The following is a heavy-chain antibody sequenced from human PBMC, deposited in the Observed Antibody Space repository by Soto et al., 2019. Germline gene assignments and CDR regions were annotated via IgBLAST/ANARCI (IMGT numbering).Heavy chain of an antibody. CDR3: ATQGLTTYYFGY. V-gene: IGHV5-10-1*03. J-gene: IGHJ4*02. CDR1: GYSFASQW. Sequence: EVQLVQSGAEVKKSGESLRISCKVSGYSFASQWISWVRQVPGKGQEWMGRIDLSESYTTYNPSLKGHVTFSADKSITTAYLQWRSLEASDTAIYYCATQGLTTYYFGYWGQGTLVTVSS. CDR2: IDLSESYT.